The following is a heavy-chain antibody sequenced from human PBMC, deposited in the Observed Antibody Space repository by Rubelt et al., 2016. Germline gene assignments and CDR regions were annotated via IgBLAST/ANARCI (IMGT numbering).Heavy chain of an antibody. CDR1: GYTFTSYD. CDR3: ARLSITIFGVVVYYYGMDV. V-gene: IGHV1-8*01. Sequence: QVQLVQSGAEVKKPGASVKVSCKASGYTFTSYDINWVRQATGQGLEWMGWMNPNSGNTGYAQKFQGRVTMTRNTSISTAYMGLSSLGSEDTAVYYCARLSITIFGVVVYYYGMDVWGQGTMVTVSS. CDR2: MNPNSGNT. D-gene: IGHD3-3*01. J-gene: IGHJ6*02.